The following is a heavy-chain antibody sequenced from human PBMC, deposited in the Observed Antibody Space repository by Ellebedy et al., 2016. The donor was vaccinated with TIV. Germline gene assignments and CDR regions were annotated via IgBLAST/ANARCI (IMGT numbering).Heavy chain of an antibody. J-gene: IGHJ6*02. CDR3: ARDRYSSGWYDYYYYGMDV. V-gene: IGHV1-69*13. CDR2: IIPIFGTA. D-gene: IGHD6-19*01. Sequence: AASVKVSCKASGYTFTGYYMHWARQAPGQGLEWMGGIIPIFGTANYAQKFQGRVTITADESTSTAYMELSSLRSEDTAVYYCARDRYSSGWYDYYYYGMDVWGQGTTVTVSS. CDR1: GYTFTGYY.